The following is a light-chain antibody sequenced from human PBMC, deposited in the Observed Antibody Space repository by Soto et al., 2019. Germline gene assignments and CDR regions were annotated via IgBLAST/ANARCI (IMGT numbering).Light chain of an antibody. V-gene: IGLV1-51*01. CDR3: ATWDSSLSVWV. Sequence: QSALTQPPSVSAAPGQKVTISCSGSSSDIGSNYVSWYQQLPGTAPKLLIYENDKRPSGIPDRFSGSKSGTSGTLAITGLQTGDEADYYCATWDSSLSVWVFGGGTKLTVL. CDR1: SSDIGSNY. J-gene: IGLJ3*02. CDR2: END.